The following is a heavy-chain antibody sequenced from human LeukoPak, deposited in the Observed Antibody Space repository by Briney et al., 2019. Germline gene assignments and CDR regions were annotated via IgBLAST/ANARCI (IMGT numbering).Heavy chain of an antibody. CDR1: GGSISSGSYS. CDR3: ARGGPGGPHHYYGMDV. J-gene: IGHJ6*02. Sequence: SQTLSLTCAVSGGSISSGSYSWSWIRQPPGKGLEWIGYIYHSGSTYYNPSLKSRVTISVDRSKNQFSLKLSSVTAADTAVYYCARGGPGGPHHYYGMDVWGQGTRVTVSS. V-gene: IGHV4-30-2*01. CDR2: IYHSGST. D-gene: IGHD1-14*01.